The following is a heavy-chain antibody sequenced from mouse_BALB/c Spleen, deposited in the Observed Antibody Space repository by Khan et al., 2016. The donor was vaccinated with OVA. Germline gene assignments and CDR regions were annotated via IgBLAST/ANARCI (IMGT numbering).Heavy chain of an antibody. V-gene: IGHV9-3-1*01. D-gene: IGHD2-1*01. CDR2: INTYTGEP. J-gene: IGHJ1*01. CDR1: GYTFTNYG. CDR3: ARNGNYWYFDV. Sequence: QIQLVQSGPELKKPGETVKISCKASGYTFTNYGMNWVKQAPGKGLKWMGWINTYTGEPTYADDFKGRFAFSLETSASTAYLQLHNLKNADTATXFCARNGNYWYFDVWGAGTTVTVSS.